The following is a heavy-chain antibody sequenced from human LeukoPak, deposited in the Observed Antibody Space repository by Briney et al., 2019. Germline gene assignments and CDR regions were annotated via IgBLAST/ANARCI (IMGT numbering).Heavy chain of an antibody. Sequence: SETLSLTCTVSGGSISSHYWGWIRQPPGKGLEWIGYLYGSGSTKANPSLESRVTISVDASKNQFSLKLTSVSAADTAVYYCARDRAPVTMIRGAPGGFDPWGQGTLVTVSS. CDR2: LYGSGST. J-gene: IGHJ5*02. CDR3: ARDRAPVTMIRGAPGGFDP. V-gene: IGHV4-59*11. D-gene: IGHD3-10*01. CDR1: GGSISSHY.